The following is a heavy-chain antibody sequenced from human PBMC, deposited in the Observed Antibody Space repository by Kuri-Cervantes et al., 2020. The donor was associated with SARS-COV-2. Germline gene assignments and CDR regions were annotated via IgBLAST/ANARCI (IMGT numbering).Heavy chain of an antibody. CDR2: IYYSGST. J-gene: IGHJ4*02. CDR3: ARHVRPEITIFGVVITADYFDY. D-gene: IGHD3-3*01. CDR1: GGSISSYY. Sequence: ESLKISCTVSGGSISSYYWGWIRQPPGKGLEWIGSIYYSGSTYHNPSLKSRVTISVDTSKNQFSLKLSSVTAADTAVYYCARHVRPEITIFGVVITADYFDYWGQGTLVTVSS. V-gene: IGHV4-39*01.